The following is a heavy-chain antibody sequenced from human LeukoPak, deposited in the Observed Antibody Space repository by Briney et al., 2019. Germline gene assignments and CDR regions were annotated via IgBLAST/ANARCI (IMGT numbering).Heavy chain of an antibody. CDR1: GGSFSGYY. Sequence: SETLSLTCAVYGGSFSGYYWSWIRQPPGKGLEWIGEINHSGSTNYNPSLKSRVTISVDTSKNQFSLKLSSVTAADTAVYYCARANYDFWSGYYNTMDYWGQGTLVTVSS. J-gene: IGHJ4*02. D-gene: IGHD3-3*01. CDR2: INHSGST. CDR3: ARANYDFWSGYYNTMDY. V-gene: IGHV4-34*01.